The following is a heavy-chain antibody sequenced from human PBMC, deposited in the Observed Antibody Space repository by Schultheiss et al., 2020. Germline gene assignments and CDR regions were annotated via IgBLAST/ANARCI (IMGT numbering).Heavy chain of an antibody. CDR2: IDWDDDK. J-gene: IGHJ6*02. Sequence: SGPKLVKPTQTLTLTCTFSGFSLSTSGMCVSWIRQPPGKALEWLARIDWDDDKYYSTSLKTRLTISKDTSKNQVVLTMTNMDPVDTATYYCARSGAAAGTANYYYYYGMDVWGQVATVNVYS. V-gene: IGHV2-70*11. D-gene: IGHD6-13*01. CDR3: ARSGAAAGTANYYYYYGMDV. CDR1: GFSLSTSGMC.